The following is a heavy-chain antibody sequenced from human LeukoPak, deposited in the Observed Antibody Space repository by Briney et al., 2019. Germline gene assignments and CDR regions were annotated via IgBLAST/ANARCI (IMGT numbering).Heavy chain of an antibody. V-gene: IGHV4-59*01. CDR3: ARVGLNCSSTSCYKTGLYYFDY. J-gene: IGHJ4*02. CDR2: IYYSGST. Sequence: PSETLSLTCTVSGGSISSYYWSWIRQPPGKGLEWIGYIYYSGSTNHNPSLKSRVTISVDTSKNQFSLKLSSVTAADTAVYYCARVGLNCSSTSCYKTGLYYFDYWGQGTLVTVSS. CDR1: GGSISSYY. D-gene: IGHD2-2*02.